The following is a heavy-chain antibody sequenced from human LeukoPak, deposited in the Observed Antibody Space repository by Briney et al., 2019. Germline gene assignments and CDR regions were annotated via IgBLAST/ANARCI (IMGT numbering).Heavy chain of an antibody. V-gene: IGHV4-38-2*01. J-gene: IGHJ4*02. CDR1: GYSISSGYY. CDR3: ASRDGYNEFCFDY. D-gene: IGHD5-24*01. Sequence: SETLSLTCAVSGYSISSGYYWGWIRQPPGKGLEWIGSIYHSGSTYYNPSLKSRVTISVDTSKNQFSLKLSSVTAADTAVYYCASRDGYNEFCFDYWGQGTLVTVSS. CDR2: IYHSGST.